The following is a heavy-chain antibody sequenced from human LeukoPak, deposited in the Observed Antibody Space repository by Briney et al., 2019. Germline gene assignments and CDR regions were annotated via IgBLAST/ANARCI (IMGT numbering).Heavy chain of an antibody. V-gene: IGHV1-2*06. J-gene: IGHJ4*02. CDR1: GYTFTGYY. CDR2: INPNSGGT. Sequence: ASVKVSCKASGYTFTGYYMHWVRQAPGQGLEWMGRINPNSGGTNYAQKFQGRVTMTRDTPISTAYMELSRLRSDDTAVYYCATEYYYDSSGYYYWGQGTLVTVSS. CDR3: ATEYYYDSSGYYY. D-gene: IGHD3-22*01.